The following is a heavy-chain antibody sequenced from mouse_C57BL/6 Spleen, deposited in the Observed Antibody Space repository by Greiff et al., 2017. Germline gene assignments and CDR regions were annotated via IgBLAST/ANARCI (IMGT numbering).Heavy chain of an antibody. Sequence: SGTVLARPGASVKMSCKTSGYTFTSYWMHWVKQRPGQGLEWIGAIYPGNSDTSYNQKFKGKAKLTAVTSASTAYMELSSLTNEDSAVYYCTSPTTVVAGGWFAYWGQGTLVTVSA. CDR3: TSPTTVVAGGWFAY. CDR1: GYTFTSYW. CDR2: IYPGNSDT. V-gene: IGHV1-5*01. D-gene: IGHD1-1*01. J-gene: IGHJ3*01.